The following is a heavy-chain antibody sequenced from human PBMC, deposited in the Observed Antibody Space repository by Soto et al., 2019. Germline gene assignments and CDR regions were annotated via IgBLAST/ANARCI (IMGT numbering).Heavy chain of an antibody. Sequence: LRLSCAASGFTFTRYSMNWVRQAPGKGLEWVSSISSTTNYIYYGDSMKGRFTISRDNAKNSLYLEMNSLRAEDTAVYYCAKARPSGGYYYVEAYDIWGQGTMVTVSS. V-gene: IGHV3-21*04. CDR3: AKARPSGGYYYVEAYDI. CDR1: GFTFTRYS. D-gene: IGHD3-22*01. CDR2: ISSTTNYI. J-gene: IGHJ3*02.